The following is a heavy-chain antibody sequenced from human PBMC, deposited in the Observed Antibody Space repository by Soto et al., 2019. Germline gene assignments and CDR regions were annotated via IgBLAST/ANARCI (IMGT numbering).Heavy chain of an antibody. CDR3: ARSRFRSILAMIPHSYGMDV. CDR1: GGSISSYY. Sequence: PSETLSLTCTVSGGSISSYYWSWIRQPPGKGLEWIGYIYYSGSTNYNPSLKSRVTISVDTSKNQFSLKLSSVTAADTAVYYCARSRFRSILAMIPHSYGMDVRGQRTTVIGSS. J-gene: IGHJ6*02. D-gene: IGHD5-12*01. CDR2: IYYSGST. V-gene: IGHV4-59*01.